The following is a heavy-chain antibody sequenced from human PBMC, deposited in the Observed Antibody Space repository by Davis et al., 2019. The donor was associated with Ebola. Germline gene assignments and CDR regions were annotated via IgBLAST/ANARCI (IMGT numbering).Heavy chain of an antibody. J-gene: IGHJ6*04. Sequence: AASVKVSCKASGYTFTSYYMHWVRQAPGQGLEWMGIINPSGGSTSYAQKFQGRVTMTRDTSTSTVYMELSSLRAEDTAVYYCARGSRQQLVSYGMDVWGKGTTVTVSS. CDR2: INPSGGST. D-gene: IGHD6-13*01. CDR1: GYTFTSYY. V-gene: IGHV1-46*01. CDR3: ARGSRQQLVSYGMDV.